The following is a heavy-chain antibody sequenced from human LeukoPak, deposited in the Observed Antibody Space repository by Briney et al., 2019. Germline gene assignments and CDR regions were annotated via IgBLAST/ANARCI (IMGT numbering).Heavy chain of an antibody. CDR1: GGSISTYY. Sequence: SETLSLTCTVSGGSISTYYWSWIRQPAGKGLEWIGRIYTSGRTNYNPSLKSRVTMSVNTSKNQFSLKLSSVTAADTAVYYCARDGGEQWLLDCWGQGTLVTVSS. D-gene: IGHD6-19*01. J-gene: IGHJ4*02. CDR3: ARDGGEQWLLDC. CDR2: IYTSGRT. V-gene: IGHV4-4*07.